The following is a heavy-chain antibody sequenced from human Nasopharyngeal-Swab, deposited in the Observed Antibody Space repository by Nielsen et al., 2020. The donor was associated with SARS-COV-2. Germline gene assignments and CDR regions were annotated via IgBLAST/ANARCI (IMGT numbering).Heavy chain of an antibody. V-gene: IGHV3-23*01. D-gene: IGHD6-13*01. J-gene: IGHJ4*02. CDR1: GFTFSRSA. CDR3: ARGSSRGMFDY. CDR2: IGVSGTMT. Sequence: GESLKISCAASGFTFSRSALTWVRQAPGKGLEWVSAIGVSGTMTYYADFVRGRFTISRDNSKNTLYLQMNSLRAEDTAVYYCARGSSRGMFDYWGQGTLVTV.